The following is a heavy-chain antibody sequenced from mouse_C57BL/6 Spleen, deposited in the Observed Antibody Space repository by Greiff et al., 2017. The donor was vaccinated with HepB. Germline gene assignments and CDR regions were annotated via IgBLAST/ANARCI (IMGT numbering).Heavy chain of an antibody. J-gene: IGHJ1*03. D-gene: IGHD1-1*01. Sequence: EVQLVESGPGLVKPSQSLSLTCSVTGYSITSGYYWNWIRQFPGNKLEWMGYISYDGSNNYNPSLKNRISITRDTSKNQFFLKLNSVTTEDTATYYCARGPYYYGSSYWYFDVWGTGTTVTVSS. CDR2: ISYDGSN. CDR1: GYSITSGYY. CDR3: ARGPYYYGSSYWYFDV. V-gene: IGHV3-6*01.